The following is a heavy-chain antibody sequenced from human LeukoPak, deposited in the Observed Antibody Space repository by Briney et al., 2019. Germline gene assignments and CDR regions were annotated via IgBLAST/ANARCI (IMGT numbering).Heavy chain of an antibody. J-gene: IGHJ6*03. Sequence: SETLSLTCTVSGGSISSSTFYWGWIRQPPGKGLEWIGNIYYSGSTYYNPSLKSRVTISVDTSKNQFSLKLSSVTAADTAVYYCARHSNDGRQPLPTMHYYFYYMDVWGKGTTVTISS. V-gene: IGHV4-39*01. D-gene: IGHD1-1*01. CDR3: ARHSNDGRQPLPTMHYYFYYMDV. CDR2: IYYSGST. CDR1: GGSISSSTFY.